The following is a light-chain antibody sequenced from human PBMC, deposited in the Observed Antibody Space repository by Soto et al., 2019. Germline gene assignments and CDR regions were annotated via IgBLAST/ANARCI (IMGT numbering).Light chain of an antibody. V-gene: IGKV1-39*01. Sequence: DIQMTQSPSSLSASVGDRVTITCRASQSIGRFVNWYQQKPGKAPALLIYAASSLQSGVPSRFSGSGSGTDFTLTSSSLQPEDFATYYCQQSYSPPPITCGQGTRLEIK. CDR2: AAS. CDR3: QQSYSPPPIT. J-gene: IGKJ5*01. CDR1: QSIGRF.